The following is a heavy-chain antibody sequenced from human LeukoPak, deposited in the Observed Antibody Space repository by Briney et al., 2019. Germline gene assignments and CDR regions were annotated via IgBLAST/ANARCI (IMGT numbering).Heavy chain of an antibody. D-gene: IGHD6-19*01. CDR1: GYTFTGYY. CDR2: INPNSGGT. J-gene: IGHJ5*02. Sequence: ASVKVSCKASGYTFTGYYMHWVRQAPGQGLEWMGWINPNSGGTNSAEKFQGRVTMTRDTSTTTAYMELSRLRSDDTAVYYCARVVAGNWFDPWGQGTLVTVSS. CDR3: ARVVAGNWFDP. V-gene: IGHV1-2*02.